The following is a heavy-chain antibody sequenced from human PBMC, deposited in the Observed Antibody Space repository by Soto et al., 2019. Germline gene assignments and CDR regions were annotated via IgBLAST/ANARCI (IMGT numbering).Heavy chain of an antibody. CDR1: GFTFSSYE. V-gene: IGHV3-23*04. CDR2: ISGSGGNT. CDR3: AKASMGTTKGKYYFDY. J-gene: IGHJ4*02. D-gene: IGHD4-17*01. Sequence: VQLVESGGGVVQPGRSLRLSCAASGFTFSSYEMHWVRQVPGKGLEWVSAISGSGGNTYYADSVKGRFTISRDSSKNTLYLQMNSLRAEDTAIYSCAKASMGTTKGKYYFDYWCQGTLVTASS.